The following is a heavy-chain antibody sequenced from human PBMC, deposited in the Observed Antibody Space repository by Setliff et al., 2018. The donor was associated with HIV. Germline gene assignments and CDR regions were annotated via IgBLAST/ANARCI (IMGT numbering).Heavy chain of an antibody. CDR2: IYHSGST. Sequence: PSETLSLTCNVSGGSISGYYWSWVRQPPGKGLEWIGYIYHSGSTNYNPSLRSRVTISVDTSKNQVSLRLTSVTSADTALYYCARESQQYYDILTGFNYYYGMDVWGRGITVTVSS. D-gene: IGHD3-9*01. J-gene: IGHJ6*02. CDR1: GGSISGYY. CDR3: ARESQQYYDILTGFNYYYGMDV. V-gene: IGHV4-59*01.